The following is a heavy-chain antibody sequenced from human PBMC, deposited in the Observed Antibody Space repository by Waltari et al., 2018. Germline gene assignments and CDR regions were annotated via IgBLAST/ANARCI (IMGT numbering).Heavy chain of an antibody. Sequence: EVQLVESGGGLVQPGGSLRLSCAASGFTFSSYAMSWVRQAPGKGREWVSAISGSGGSTYYADSVKGRFTISRDNSKNTLYLQMNSLRAEDTAVYYCAKDRAYIVVVPAARYGMDVWGQGTTVTVSS. D-gene: IGHD2-2*01. CDR2: ISGSGGST. CDR3: AKDRAYIVVVPAARYGMDV. V-gene: IGHV3-23*04. CDR1: GFTFSSYA. J-gene: IGHJ6*02.